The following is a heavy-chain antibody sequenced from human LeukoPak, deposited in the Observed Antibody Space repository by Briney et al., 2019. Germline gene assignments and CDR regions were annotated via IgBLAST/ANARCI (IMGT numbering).Heavy chain of an antibody. CDR3: AKAVVVAAPDRPYYFDY. CDR2: VKQDGSEK. J-gene: IGHJ4*02. CDR1: GFTFSSYW. V-gene: IGHV3-7*03. D-gene: IGHD2-15*01. Sequence: GGSLRLSCAASGFTFSSYWMSWVRQAPGKGLEWVANVKQDGSEKYYVDSVKGRFTISRDNSKNTLYLQMNSLRAEDTAVYYCAKAVVVAAPDRPYYFDYWGQGTLVTVSS.